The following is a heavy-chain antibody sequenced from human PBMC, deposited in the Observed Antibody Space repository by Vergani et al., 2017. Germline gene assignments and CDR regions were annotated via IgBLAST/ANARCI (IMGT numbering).Heavy chain of an antibody. CDR1: GFTFSSYA. Sequence: EVQLLESGGGLVQPGGSLRLSCAASGFTFSSYAMSWVRQAPGKGLEWVSAISGSGGSTYYADSVKGRFTISRDNSKNTLYLQMNSLRAEDTAVYYCAKDTEWFGPPDYGMDVWGQGTTVTVSS. J-gene: IGHJ6*02. CDR3: AKDTEWFGPPDYGMDV. CDR2: ISGSGGST. V-gene: IGHV3-23*01. D-gene: IGHD3-10*01.